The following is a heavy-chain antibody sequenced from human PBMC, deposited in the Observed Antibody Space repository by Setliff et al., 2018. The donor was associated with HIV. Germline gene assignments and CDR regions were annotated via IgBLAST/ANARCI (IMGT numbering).Heavy chain of an antibody. CDR3: ARAQYYYDTSAYYGSRDWYFDL. V-gene: IGHV4-39*07. CDR2: IYYSGDS. D-gene: IGHD3-22*01. CDR1: GGSFSSSSYY. Sequence: SETLSLTCTVSGGSFSSSSYYWDWIRQPPGKGLEWSATIYYSGDSHYNPSLKSRVTISVDTSKNQFSLKLNSVTAADTAVYYCARAQYYYDTSAYYGSRDWYFDLWGRGTLVTVSS. J-gene: IGHJ2*01.